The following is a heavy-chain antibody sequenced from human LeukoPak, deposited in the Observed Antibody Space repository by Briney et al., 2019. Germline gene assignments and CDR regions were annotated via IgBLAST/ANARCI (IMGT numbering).Heavy chain of an antibody. J-gene: IGHJ3*02. CDR3: TRWATYYYDSTYPFDI. CDR1: GFTFGGSA. Sequence: GGSLRLSCAASGFTFGGSAMHWVRQASGKGLEWVGRIRSKANNYATAYAASVKGRFTISRDDSKNTVYLQMNSLNTGDTAVYYCTRWATYYYDSTYPFDIWGQGTMVTVSA. CDR2: IRSKANNYAT. D-gene: IGHD3-22*01. V-gene: IGHV3-73*01.